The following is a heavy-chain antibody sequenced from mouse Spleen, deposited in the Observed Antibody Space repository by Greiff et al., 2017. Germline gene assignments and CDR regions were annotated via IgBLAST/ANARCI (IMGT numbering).Heavy chain of an antibody. V-gene: IGHV2-2*01. D-gene: IGHD1-1*01. CDR1: GFSLTSYG. J-gene: IGHJ4*01. Sequence: QVQLKESGPGLVQPSQSLSITCTVSGFSLTSYGVHWVRQSPGKGLEWLGVIWSGGSTDYNAAFISRLSISKDNSKSQVFFKMNSLQADDTAIYYCARKSLFITTVVATWDYAMDYWGQGTSVTVSS. CDR3: ARKSLFITTVVATWDYAMDY. CDR2: IWSGGST.